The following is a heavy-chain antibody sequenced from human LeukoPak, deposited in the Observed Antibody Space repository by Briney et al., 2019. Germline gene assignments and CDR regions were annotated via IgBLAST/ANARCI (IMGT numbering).Heavy chain of an antibody. CDR3: VRESTSSGYYYAPDY. V-gene: IGHV3-23*01. Sequence: AGGSLRLSCAASGFSFRTYAMTWVRQAPGKGLEWVSSISGSGATTYNADPLKGRFTISRDNSKNTLYLQMNSLRAEDTGVYYCVRESTSSGYYYAPDYWGQGTLVTVS. CDR2: ISGSGATT. CDR1: GFSFRTYA. J-gene: IGHJ4*02. D-gene: IGHD3-22*01.